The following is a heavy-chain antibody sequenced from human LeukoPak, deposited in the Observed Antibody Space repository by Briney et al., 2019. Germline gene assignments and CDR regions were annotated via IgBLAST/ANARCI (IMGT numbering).Heavy chain of an antibody. CDR1: GYTFTSYA. D-gene: IGHD3-22*01. CDR2: INAGNGNT. J-gene: IGHJ3*02. Sequence: GASVKVSCKASGYTFTSYAMHWVRQAPGQRLEWMGWINAGNGNTKYSQEFQGRVTITRDTSASTAYMELSSLRSEDMAVYYCARGPTHYYDSSGSHAFDIWGQGTMVTVSS. V-gene: IGHV1-3*03. CDR3: ARGPTHYYDSSGSHAFDI.